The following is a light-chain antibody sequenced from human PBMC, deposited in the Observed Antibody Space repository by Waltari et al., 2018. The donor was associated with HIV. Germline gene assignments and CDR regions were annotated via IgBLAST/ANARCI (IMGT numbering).Light chain of an antibody. V-gene: IGLV1-40*01. CDR1: SSNIGAGYD. CDR2: GNS. J-gene: IGLJ1*01. CDR3: QSYDSSLSGV. Sequence: QSVLTQPPSVSGAPGQRVTISCTGSSSNIGAGYDVTWYQQLPGTAPKLLIYGNSNRPSGVPDRFSGSKSGTSASLAITGLQAEDEANYYCQSYDSSLSGVFGTGTKVTVL.